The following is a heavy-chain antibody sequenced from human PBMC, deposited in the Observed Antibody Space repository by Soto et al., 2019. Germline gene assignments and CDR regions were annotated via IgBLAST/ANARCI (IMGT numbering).Heavy chain of an antibody. V-gene: IGHV3-74*01. Sequence: EVPLVESGGGLVQPGGSLRLSCVASGFTISSHWMHWVRQAPGKGLVWVSRINSDGSSTSYADSVKGRFIISRDNVIKVLYLKMTIMRLVDTMVYYSLRSYRGSYGLLEAWGQGTVVTVSS. CDR1: GFTISSHW. CDR3: LRSYRGSYGLLEA. J-gene: IGHJ5*02. CDR2: INSDGSST. D-gene: IGHD1-26*01.